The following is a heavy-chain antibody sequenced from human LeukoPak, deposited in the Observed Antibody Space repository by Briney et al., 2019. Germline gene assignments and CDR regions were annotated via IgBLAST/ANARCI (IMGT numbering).Heavy chain of an antibody. J-gene: IGHJ4*02. V-gene: IGHV3-15*01. CDR1: GFTFSNAW. CDR2: IKSKTDGGTT. CDR3: TTDLRYCSSTSCYN. D-gene: IGHD2-2*01. Sequence: GGSLRPSCAASGFTFSNAWMSWVRQAPGKGLEWVGRIKSKTDGGTTDYAAPVKGRFTISRDDSKNTLYLQMNSLKTEDTAVYYCTTDLRYCSSTSCYNWGQGTLVTVSS.